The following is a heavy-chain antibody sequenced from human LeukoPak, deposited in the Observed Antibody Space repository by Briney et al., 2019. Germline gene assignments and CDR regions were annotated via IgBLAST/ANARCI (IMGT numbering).Heavy chain of an antibody. Sequence: GRSLRLSCAASGFTLSSYAMSWVRQAPGKGLEWVSSISASGGRTNYADSLKGRFTISRDNSKNTVYLQMNSLRAEDTAVYYCAKVMKGSERLTMVRGVIIKTAGLYYMDVWGKGTTVTVSS. CDR3: AKVMKGSERLTMVRGVIIKTAGLYYMDV. V-gene: IGHV3-23*01. CDR1: GFTLSSYA. J-gene: IGHJ6*03. CDR2: ISASGGRT. D-gene: IGHD3-10*01.